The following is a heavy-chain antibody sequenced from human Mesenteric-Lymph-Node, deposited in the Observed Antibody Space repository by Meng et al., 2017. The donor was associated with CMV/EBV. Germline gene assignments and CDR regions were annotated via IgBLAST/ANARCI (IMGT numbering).Heavy chain of an antibody. J-gene: IGHJ6*02. Sequence: SVKVSCKASGGTFSSYAISWVRQAPGQGLEWMGGIIPIFGTANYAQKFQGRVTITTDESTSTAYMELSSLRSEDTAVYYCARVHGRDLLNFYYGLDVWGQGTTVTVSS. D-gene: IGHD1-14*01. CDR3: ARVHGRDLLNFYYGLDV. CDR2: IIPIFGTA. V-gene: IGHV1-69*05. CDR1: GGTFSSYA.